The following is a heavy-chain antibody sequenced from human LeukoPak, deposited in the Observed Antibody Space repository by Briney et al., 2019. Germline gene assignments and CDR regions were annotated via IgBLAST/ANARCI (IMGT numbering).Heavy chain of an antibody. V-gene: IGHV3-33*01. CDR2: IWYDGSNK. CDR3: ARDLRRMATLIGGFL. Sequence: PGGSLRLSCAASGFTFSSYGMHWVRQAPGKGLEWVAVIWYDGSNKYYADSVKGRFTISRDNSKNTLYLQMNSLRAEDTAVYYCARDLRRMATLIGGFLWGKGTLVTVSS. D-gene: IGHD5-24*01. CDR1: GFTFSSYG. J-gene: IGHJ4*02.